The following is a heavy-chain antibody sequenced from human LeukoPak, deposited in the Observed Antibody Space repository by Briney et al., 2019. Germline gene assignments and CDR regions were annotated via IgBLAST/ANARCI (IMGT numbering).Heavy chain of an antibody. CDR3: ARDIDILTGRYYYMDV. Sequence: SGTLSLTCTVSSGSISSYYWSWIRQPAGKGLEWIGRVYTSGSTNYNPSLKSRVTMSVDTSKNQFSLKLSSVTAADTAVYYCARDIDILTGRYYYMDVWGKGTTVTVSS. CDR2: VYTSGST. J-gene: IGHJ6*03. CDR1: SGSISSYY. D-gene: IGHD3-9*01. V-gene: IGHV4-4*07.